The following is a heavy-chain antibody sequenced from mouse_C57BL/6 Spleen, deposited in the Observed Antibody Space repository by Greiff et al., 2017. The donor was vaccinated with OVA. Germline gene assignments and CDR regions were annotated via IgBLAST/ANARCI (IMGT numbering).Heavy chain of an antibody. D-gene: IGHD4-1*01. V-gene: IGHV5-17*01. J-gene: IGHJ2*01. CDR3: ARTGTNYFDY. CDR1: GFTFSDYG. Sequence: EVNVVESGGGLVKPGGSLKLSCAASGFTFSDYGMHWVRQAPEKGLEWVAYISSGSSTIYYADTVKGRFTISRDNAKNTLFLQMTSLRSEDTAMYYCARTGTNYFDYWGQGTTLTVSS. CDR2: ISSGSSTI.